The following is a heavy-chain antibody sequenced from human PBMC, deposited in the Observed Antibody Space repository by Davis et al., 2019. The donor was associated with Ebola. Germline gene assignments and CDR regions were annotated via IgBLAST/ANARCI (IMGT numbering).Heavy chain of an antibody. Sequence: PGGSLRLSCAASGFTFSTYNMNWVRQAPGKGLEWVSSITTSSSHIYYADSVKGRFTISRDNSKNTLYLQMNSLRADDTAVYYCAKGEGGNWNFQWGQGTLVTVSS. CDR2: ITTSSSHI. D-gene: IGHD1-7*01. CDR3: AKGEGGNWNFQ. CDR1: GFTFSTYN. J-gene: IGHJ4*02. V-gene: IGHV3-21*04.